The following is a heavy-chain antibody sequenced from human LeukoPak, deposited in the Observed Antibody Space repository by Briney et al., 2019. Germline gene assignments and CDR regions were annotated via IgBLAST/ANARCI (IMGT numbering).Heavy chain of an antibody. Sequence: PSETLSLTCTVSGGSINNGGYYWSWIRQHPGKGLEWIGYIYYSGSSYYNPSLRSRVTISVDTSKNLFSLDLGSVTAADTAVYYCVRRGSGITAVADYWGQGTLVTVSS. V-gene: IGHV4-30-4*01. CDR3: VRRGSGITAVADY. D-gene: IGHD1-20*01. CDR1: GGSINNGGYY. CDR2: IYYSGSS. J-gene: IGHJ4*02.